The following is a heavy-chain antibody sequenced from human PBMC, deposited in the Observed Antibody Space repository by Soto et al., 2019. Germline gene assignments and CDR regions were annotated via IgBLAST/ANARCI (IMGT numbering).Heavy chain of an antibody. Sequence: EFQLVESGGGLVQPGGSLRLSCAASGFTFSSNWMHWVRRVPGRGLVWVARINTDGSATNYVDSVKGRFTVSRDNAKNTLYLQMNSLRVEDTAVYYCARDGEGFWGQGTLVTVSS. CDR1: GFTFSSNW. D-gene: IGHD2-21*01. CDR3: ARDGEGF. V-gene: IGHV3-74*01. CDR2: INTDGSAT. J-gene: IGHJ4*02.